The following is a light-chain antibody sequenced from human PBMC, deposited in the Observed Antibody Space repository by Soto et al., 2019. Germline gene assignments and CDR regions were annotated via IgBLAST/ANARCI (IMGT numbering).Light chain of an antibody. J-gene: IGKJ1*01. V-gene: IGKV3-15*01. CDR2: DAS. Sequence: EIVMTQSTATLSVSPGERATLSCRASQSVNSRLAWYQQKPGQTPRLLIYDASTRATGIPTRFSGSGSGADFTLTISSLQSEDFAVYYCQQYNNWPWTFGKGTKVDIK. CDR1: QSVNSR. CDR3: QQYNNWPWT.